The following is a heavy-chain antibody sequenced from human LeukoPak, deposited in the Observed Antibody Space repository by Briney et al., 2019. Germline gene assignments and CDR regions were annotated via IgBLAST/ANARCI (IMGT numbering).Heavy chain of an antibody. V-gene: IGHV4-4*07. CDR3: ARTYYYDSSGYYPFDY. D-gene: IGHD3-22*01. J-gene: IGHJ4*02. CDR1: GGSISSYY. Sequence: SETLSLTCTVSGGSISSYYWSWIRQPAGKGLEWIGRIYSSGSTNYNPSLKSRVTMSVDTSKNQFSLKLRSVTAADTAVYYCARTYYYDSSGYYPFDYWGQGTLVTVSS. CDR2: IYSSGST.